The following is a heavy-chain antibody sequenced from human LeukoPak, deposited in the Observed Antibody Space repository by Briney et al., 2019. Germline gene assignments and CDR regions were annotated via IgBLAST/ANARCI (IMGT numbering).Heavy chain of an antibody. CDR1: GYTFTSYY. Sequence: ASVKVSCKASGYTFTSYYMHWVRQAPGQGLEWMGIINPSGGSTSYAQKLQGRVTMTTDTSTSTAYMELRSLRSDDTAVYYCVREGYCSSTSCYPHWFDPWGQGTLVTVSS. D-gene: IGHD2-2*01. CDR2: INPSGGST. CDR3: VREGYCSSTSCYPHWFDP. V-gene: IGHV1-46*03. J-gene: IGHJ5*02.